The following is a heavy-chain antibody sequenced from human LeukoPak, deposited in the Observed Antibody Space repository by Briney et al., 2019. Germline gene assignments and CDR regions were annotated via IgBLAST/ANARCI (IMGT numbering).Heavy chain of an antibody. J-gene: IGHJ4*02. V-gene: IGHV3-74*01. CDR3: ARCIAAEGSVAIDH. Sequence: GGSLRLSCAASGFSFSSYWMYWVRQAPGKGLVWVARIRFDGGIIRYADSVKGRFIISRDNAKNTVDLQMNSLGAEDTALYYLARCIAAEGSVAIDHWGQGRLVTVYS. CDR1: GFSFSSYW. CDR2: IRFDGGII. D-gene: IGHD6-6*01.